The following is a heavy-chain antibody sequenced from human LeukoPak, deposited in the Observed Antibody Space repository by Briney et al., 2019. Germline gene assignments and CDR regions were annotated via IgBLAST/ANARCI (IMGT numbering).Heavy chain of an antibody. Sequence: PSETLSLTCTVSGGSPSSYYWSWIRQPPGKGLEWIGYIYYSGSTNYNPSLKSRVTISVDTSKNQCSLRLSSVTAADPAVYYCARVDDFWSGHYYFGMDVWGEGTTVTVSS. V-gene: IGHV4-59*01. J-gene: IGHJ6*01. CDR1: GGSPSSYY. CDR2: IYYSGST. CDR3: ARVDDFWSGHYYFGMDV. D-gene: IGHD3-3*01.